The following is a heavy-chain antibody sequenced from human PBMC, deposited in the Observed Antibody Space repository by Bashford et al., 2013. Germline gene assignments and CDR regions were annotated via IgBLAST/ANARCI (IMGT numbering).Heavy chain of an antibody. CDR3: ARIAGYGSATYYSN. J-gene: IGHJ4*02. CDR2: IKQDGSEK. CDR1: GFTFSSYW. Sequence: GGSLRLSCAASGFTFSSYWMNWVRQAPGKGLEWVANIKQDGSEKHYADSLNGRFTISRDNAKNSLFLQMNNLRDEDTAVYFCARIAGYGSATYYSNWGQGTLVTVSS. D-gene: IGHD3-10*01. V-gene: IGHV3-7*03.